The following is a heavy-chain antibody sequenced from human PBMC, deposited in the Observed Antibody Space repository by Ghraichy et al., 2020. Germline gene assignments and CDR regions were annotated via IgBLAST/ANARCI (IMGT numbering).Heavy chain of an antibody. CDR2: IWYDGSNK. J-gene: IGHJ3*02. CDR1: GFTFSSYG. CDR3: AREGHDFWSGSKGPHAFDI. Sequence: GGSLRLSCAASGFTFSSYGMHWVRQAPGKGLEWVAVIWYDGSNKYYADSVKGRFTISRDNSKNTLYLQMNSLRAEDTAVYYCAREGHDFWSGSKGPHAFDIWGQGTMVTVSS. V-gene: IGHV3-33*01. D-gene: IGHD3-3*01.